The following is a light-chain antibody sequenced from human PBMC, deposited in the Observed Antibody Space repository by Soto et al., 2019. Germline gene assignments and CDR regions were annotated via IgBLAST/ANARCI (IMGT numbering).Light chain of an antibody. CDR3: QQYNNWPPWT. J-gene: IGKJ1*01. Sequence: EIVLTWSPATLSLSPGERATLSCRASQTVSSYLAWYQQKPGQAPRLLIYDASNRATGIPARFSGSGSGTDFTLTISSLQSEDFAVYYCQQYNNWPPWTFGQGTKVDTK. CDR1: QTVSSY. CDR2: DAS. V-gene: IGKV3-11*01.